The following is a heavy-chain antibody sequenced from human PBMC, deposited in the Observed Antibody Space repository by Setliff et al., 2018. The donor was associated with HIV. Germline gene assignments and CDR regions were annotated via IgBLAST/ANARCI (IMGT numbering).Heavy chain of an antibody. D-gene: IGHD2-2*01. CDR3: ARERWSRYCSSSSCYRDLDY. Sequence: ASVKVSCKASGYTFTSYGISWVRRAPGQGSEWMGWISAYNGNTNYAQNLQGRVTMTIDTSTSTAYMELRSLRSDDTAVYYCARERWSRYCSSSSCYRDLDYWGQGTMVTVSS. V-gene: IGHV1-18*01. CDR2: ISAYNGNT. J-gene: IGHJ4*02. CDR1: GYTFTSYG.